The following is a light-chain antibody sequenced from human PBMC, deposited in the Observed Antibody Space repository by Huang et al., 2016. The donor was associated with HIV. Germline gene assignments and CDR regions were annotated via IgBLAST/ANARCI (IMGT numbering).Light chain of an antibody. J-gene: IGKJ2*01. V-gene: IGKV4-1*01. CDR1: QDVLDNSNNKNC. Sequence: DIVMTQSPDSLAVSLGERATLNCKSSQDVLDNSNNKNCLAWFQKKPGQPPKLLIYWASSRESGVPDRFSGSGSGTDFTLTISSLQAEDVAVYYCHQYYNTPYTFGQGTKLEIK. CDR2: WAS. CDR3: HQYYNTPYT.